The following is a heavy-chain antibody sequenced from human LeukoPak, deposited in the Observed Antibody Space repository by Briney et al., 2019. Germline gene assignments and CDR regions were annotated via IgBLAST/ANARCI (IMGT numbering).Heavy chain of an antibody. CDR2: ISSRSSYI. Sequence: GGSLRLSCAASGFTFSSYSMNWVRQAPGKGLEWVSSISSRSSYIYYADSVKGRFTISRDDAKNSLYLQMNSLRAEDTAVYYCARDLGELDAPDYWGQGTLVTVSS. CDR1: GFTFSSYS. V-gene: IGHV3-21*01. D-gene: IGHD3-10*01. CDR3: ARDLGELDAPDY. J-gene: IGHJ4*02.